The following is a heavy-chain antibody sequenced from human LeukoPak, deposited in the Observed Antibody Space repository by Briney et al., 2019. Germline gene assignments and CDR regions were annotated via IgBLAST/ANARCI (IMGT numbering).Heavy chain of an antibody. CDR1: GYTFTDYY. D-gene: IGHD5-24*01. Sequence: ASVKVSCKASGYTFTDYYIHWVRQAPGQGLEWMGWINPNSGGTNYAQNFQGRVTMSRDTSISTAYMELSRLISDDTAVYYCARVNREMATITPWGQGTLVTVSS. J-gene: IGHJ4*02. CDR3: ARVNREMATITP. CDR2: INPNSGGT. V-gene: IGHV1-2*02.